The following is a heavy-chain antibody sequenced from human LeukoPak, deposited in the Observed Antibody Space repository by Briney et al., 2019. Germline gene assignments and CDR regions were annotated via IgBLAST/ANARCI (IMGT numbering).Heavy chain of an antibody. Sequence: GGSLRLSCAASGFTFSTHAMSWVRQAPGKGLEWVSTLTGSGSHTYYAESVKGRFTISRDNAKNTLYLQVSSLRAEDTAVYYCAKDPWAPMSGFFDPWGQGTLVTVSS. CDR2: LTGSGSHT. J-gene: IGHJ5*02. V-gene: IGHV3-23*01. CDR3: AKDPWAPMSGFFDP. CDR1: GFTFSTHA. D-gene: IGHD3-10*01.